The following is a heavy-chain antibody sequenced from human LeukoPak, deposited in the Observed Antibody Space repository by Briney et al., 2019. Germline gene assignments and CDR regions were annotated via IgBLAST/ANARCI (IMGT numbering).Heavy chain of an antibody. Sequence: VASVKVSCKASGYTFTGYYMHWVRQAPGQGLEWMGWINPNSGGTNYAQKFQGRVTVTRDTSITSAYMELSRLRPDDTAVYYCARVGSSGWYVHPTLDYWGQGTLVTVSS. V-gene: IGHV1-2*02. CDR2: INPNSGGT. D-gene: IGHD6-19*01. CDR3: ARVGSSGWYVHPTLDY. CDR1: GYTFTGYY. J-gene: IGHJ4*02.